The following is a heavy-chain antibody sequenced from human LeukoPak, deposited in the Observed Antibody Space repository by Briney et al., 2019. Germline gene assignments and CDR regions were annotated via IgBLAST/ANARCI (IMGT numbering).Heavy chain of an antibody. D-gene: IGHD2-15*01. CDR2: ISGSGGST. CDR3: ARAPDCSGGSCYPFDY. V-gene: IGHV3-23*01. J-gene: IGHJ4*02. Sequence: GGSLRLSCAASGFTFSAYNMNWVRRTPGKGLEWVSAISGSGGSTYYADSVKGRFTISRDNSKNTLYLQMNSLRAEDTALYYCARAPDCSGGSCYPFDYWGQGTLVTVSS. CDR1: GFTFSAYN.